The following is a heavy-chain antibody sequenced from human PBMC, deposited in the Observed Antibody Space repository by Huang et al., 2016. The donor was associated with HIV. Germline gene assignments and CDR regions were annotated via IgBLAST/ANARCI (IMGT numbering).Heavy chain of an antibody. V-gene: IGHV1-8*03. J-gene: IGHJ4*02. CDR3: ARARGYYYDGSGFYSRYYFDY. CDR1: GFPFTNYD. CDR2: RNPNSGNT. D-gene: IGHD3-22*01. Sequence: QVQLVQSGAEVRKPGASVKVSCKASGFPFTNYDFNWVRQATGQGLEWMGWRNPNSGNTGYAQKFQGRVTITRNTSINTADMELSSLRSEDTAVYYCARARGYYYDGSGFYSRYYFDYWGQGTLVTVSS.